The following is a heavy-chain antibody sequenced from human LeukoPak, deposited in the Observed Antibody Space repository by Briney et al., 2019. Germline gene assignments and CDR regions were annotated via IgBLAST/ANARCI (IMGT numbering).Heavy chain of an antibody. CDR1: GFTFYNYA. V-gene: IGHV3-23*01. Sequence: PGGSLRLPCAASGFTFYNYAMSWVRQAPGKGLEWVSGISGSGGSTFYAESVKGRFTISRDNSKLYLQMNSLRAEDTAVYYCAKRGVQQWLVDWYFDYWGQGTLVTVSS. CDR2: ISGSGGST. D-gene: IGHD6-19*01. CDR3: AKRGVQQWLVDWYFDY. J-gene: IGHJ4*02.